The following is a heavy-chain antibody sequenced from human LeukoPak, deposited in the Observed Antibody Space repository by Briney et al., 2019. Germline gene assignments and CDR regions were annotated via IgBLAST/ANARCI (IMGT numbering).Heavy chain of an antibody. CDR2: ITGSGGST. CDR3: AKDPEHYYDSTYYFDY. Sequence: PGGSLRLSCASTGFTFSSYAMTWVRKAPGKELEWVSVITGSGGSTYYADSVKGRFTISRDNSKNTLYLQMSSLRAEDTAIYYCAKDPEHYYDSTYYFDYWGQGTLVTVSS. CDR1: GFTFSSYA. J-gene: IGHJ4*02. D-gene: IGHD3-22*01. V-gene: IGHV3-23*01.